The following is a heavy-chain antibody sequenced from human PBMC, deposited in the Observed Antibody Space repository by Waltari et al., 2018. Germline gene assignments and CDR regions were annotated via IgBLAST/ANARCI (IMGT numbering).Heavy chain of an antibody. Sequence: EVQLVESGGGLIQPGGSLRLSCAASGFTVSSNYMSWVRQAPGKGLEWVSVIYSGGSTYYADSVKGRFTISRDNSKNTLYLQMNSLRAEDTAVYYCARVKLWFRELLEDYWGQGTLVTVSS. CDR2: IYSGGST. D-gene: IGHD3-10*01. CDR1: GFTVSSNY. V-gene: IGHV3-53*01. CDR3: ARVKLWFRELLEDY. J-gene: IGHJ4*02.